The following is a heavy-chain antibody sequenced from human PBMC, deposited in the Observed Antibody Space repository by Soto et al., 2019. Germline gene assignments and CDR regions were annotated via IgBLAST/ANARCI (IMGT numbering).Heavy chain of an antibody. Sequence: GGSLRLSCAASGFTFSSYSMNWVRQAPGKGLEWVSSISSSSSYIYYADSVKGRFTISRDNAKNSLYLQMNSLRVKDSAVYYCARGAYTLRHYWGQRDLVTVSS. V-gene: IGHV3-21*01. CDR2: ISSSSSYI. CDR3: ARGAYTLRHY. J-gene: IGHJ4*02. CDR1: GFTFSSYS. D-gene: IGHD1-1*01.